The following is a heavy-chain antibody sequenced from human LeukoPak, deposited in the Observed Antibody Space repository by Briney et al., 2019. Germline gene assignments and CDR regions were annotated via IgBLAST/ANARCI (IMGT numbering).Heavy chain of an antibody. V-gene: IGHV4-34*01. CDR3: ARGGATTVTTRGAFDT. Sequence: SETLSLTCAVYGGSFSGYYWSWIRQPPGKGLEWIGEINHSGSTNYNPSLKSRVTISVDTSKNQFSLKLSSVPAADTAVYYCARGGATTVTTRGAFDTWGQGTMVTVSS. CDR2: INHSGST. CDR1: GGSFSGYY. J-gene: IGHJ3*02. D-gene: IGHD4-17*01.